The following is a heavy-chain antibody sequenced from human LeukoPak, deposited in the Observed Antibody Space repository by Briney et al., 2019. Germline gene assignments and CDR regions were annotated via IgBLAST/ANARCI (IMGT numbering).Heavy chain of an antibody. J-gene: IGHJ3*02. Sequence: PGGSLRLSCAASGFTFSSHAMAWVRQAPGKGLEWVSAIGGLGSSTYYADSVKGRFTISRDNSKNTLYLQMNSLRAEDTAVYYCANSGVGDSNDAFDIWGQGTMVTVSS. CDR2: IGGLGSST. V-gene: IGHV3-23*01. CDR3: ANSGVGDSNDAFDI. D-gene: IGHD3-10*01. CDR1: GFTFSSHA.